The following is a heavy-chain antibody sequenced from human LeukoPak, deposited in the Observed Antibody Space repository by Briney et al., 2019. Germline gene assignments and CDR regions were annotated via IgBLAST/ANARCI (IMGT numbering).Heavy chain of an antibody. Sequence: GASVKVSCKASGYTFTSYGISWVRQAPGQGLEWTGWISAYNGNTNYAQKLQGRVTTTTDTSTSTAYMELRSLRSDDTAVYYCARDCGTSCYLGTNKLDYWGQGTLVTVSS. CDR1: GYTFTSYG. CDR2: ISAYNGNT. J-gene: IGHJ4*02. V-gene: IGHV1-18*04. D-gene: IGHD2-2*01. CDR3: ARDCGTSCYLGTNKLDY.